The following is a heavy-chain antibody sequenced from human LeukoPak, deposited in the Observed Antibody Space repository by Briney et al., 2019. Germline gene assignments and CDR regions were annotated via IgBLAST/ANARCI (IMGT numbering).Heavy chain of an antibody. CDR1: GFTFSDYA. D-gene: IGHD3-9*01. V-gene: IGHV3-69-1*01. CDR3: ARGLYFDWLLPIDY. J-gene: IGHJ4*02. CDR2: ISSSSTI. Sequence: PGGSLRLPCAASGFTFSDYAMSWVRQAPGKGLEWVSYISSSSTIYYADSVKGRFTISRDNAKNSLYLQMNSLRDEDTAVYYCARGLYFDWLLPIDYWGQGTLVTVSS.